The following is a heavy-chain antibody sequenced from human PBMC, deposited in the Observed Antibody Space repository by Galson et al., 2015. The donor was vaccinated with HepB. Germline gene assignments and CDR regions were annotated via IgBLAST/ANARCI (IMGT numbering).Heavy chain of an antibody. V-gene: IGHV3-21*04. J-gene: IGHJ4*02. CDR2: ISSSSSYI. CDR3: ASDRGFHTFDY. Sequence: SLRLSCAASGFTFSSYSMNWVRQAPGKGLEWVSSISSSSSYIYYADSVKGRFTISRDNAKNSLFLQMNSLRAEDTAIYYCASDRGFHTFDYWGQGTLVAVSS. CDR1: GFTFSSYS. D-gene: IGHD3-10*01.